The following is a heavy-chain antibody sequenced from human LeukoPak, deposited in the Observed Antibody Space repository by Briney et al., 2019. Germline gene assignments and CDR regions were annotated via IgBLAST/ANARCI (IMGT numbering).Heavy chain of an antibody. J-gene: IGHJ4*02. V-gene: IGHV5-51*01. CDR2: IFPADSDT. Sequence: GESLKISCKGFGYSFTNYWIGWVRQMPGKGLEWMGIIFPADSDTRYSPSFQGQVTISADKFISTAYLQWSSLKASDTAMYYCARSGYSGYEGDYWGQGTLVTVSS. D-gene: IGHD5-12*01. CDR1: GYSFTNYW. CDR3: ARSGYSGYEGDY.